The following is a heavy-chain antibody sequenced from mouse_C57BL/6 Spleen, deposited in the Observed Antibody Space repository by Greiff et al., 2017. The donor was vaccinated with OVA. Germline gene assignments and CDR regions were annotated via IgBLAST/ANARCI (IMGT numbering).Heavy chain of an antibody. Sequence: QVHVKQSGPELVKPGASVKLSCKASGYAFSSSWMNWVKQRPGKGLEWIGRIYPGDGDTNYNGKFKGKATLTADKSSSTAYMQLRSLTSEDSAVYFCASSGSSYEGFAYWGQGTLVTVSA. CDR3: ASSGSSYEGFAY. J-gene: IGHJ3*01. V-gene: IGHV1-82*01. CDR2: IYPGDGDT. D-gene: IGHD1-1*01. CDR1: GYAFSSSW.